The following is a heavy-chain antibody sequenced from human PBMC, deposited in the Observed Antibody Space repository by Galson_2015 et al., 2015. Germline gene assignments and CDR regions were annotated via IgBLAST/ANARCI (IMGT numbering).Heavy chain of an antibody. CDR3: VTIAEDY. V-gene: IGHV3-7*01. J-gene: IGHJ4*02. D-gene: IGHD6-13*01. CDR1: GFTFGNYW. CDR2: IKQDGSVR. Sequence: PLRLSYAASGFTFGNYWVTWVRQAPGKGPEWVANIKQDGSVRYYVDSVRCRFTNSRDNAKNSLYLKMNSLRVEDTALYYCVTIAEDYWGQGTLVTVSS.